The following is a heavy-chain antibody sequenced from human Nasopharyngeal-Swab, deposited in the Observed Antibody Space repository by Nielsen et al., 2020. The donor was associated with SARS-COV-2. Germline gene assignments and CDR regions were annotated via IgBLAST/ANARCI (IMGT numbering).Heavy chain of an antibody. D-gene: IGHD3-10*01. V-gene: IGHV4-34*01. Sequence: GSLRLSCAVYGGSFSGSYWSWIRQPPGKGLEWIGEINHSGRTNYNPSLKSRVTISVDTSKNQFSLKLSSVTAADTAVYYCASLGITMVRGVSGMDVWGQGITVTVSS. CDR2: INHSGRT. J-gene: IGHJ6*02. CDR1: GGSFSGSY. CDR3: ASLGITMVRGVSGMDV.